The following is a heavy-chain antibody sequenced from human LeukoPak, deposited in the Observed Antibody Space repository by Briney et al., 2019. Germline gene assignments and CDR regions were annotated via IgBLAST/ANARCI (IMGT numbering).Heavy chain of an antibody. CDR2: IYYSGST. Sequence: SETLSLACTVSGGSISSYYWSWIRQPPGKGLEWIGYIYYSGSTNYNPSLKSRVTISVDTSKNQFSLKLSSVTAADTAVYYCARGSTDSSGWYGAFDYWGQGTLVTVSS. CDR3: ARGSTDSSGWYGAFDY. D-gene: IGHD6-19*01. J-gene: IGHJ4*02. V-gene: IGHV4-59*01. CDR1: GGSISSYY.